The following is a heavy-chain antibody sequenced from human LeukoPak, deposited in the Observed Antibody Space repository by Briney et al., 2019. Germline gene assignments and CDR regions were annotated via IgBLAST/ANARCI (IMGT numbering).Heavy chain of an antibody. J-gene: IGHJ6*04. V-gene: IGHV4-34*01. D-gene: IGHD3/OR15-3a*01. CDR2: INHSGST. CDR1: GGSFSGYY. CDR3: ARARDWSYYYYYYGMDV. Sequence: SETLSLTCAVYGGSFSGYYWSWIRQPPGKGLEWIGEINHSGSTNYNPSLKSRVTISVDTSKNQFSLKLSPVTAADTAVYYCARARDWSYYYYYYGMDVWGKGTTVTVSS.